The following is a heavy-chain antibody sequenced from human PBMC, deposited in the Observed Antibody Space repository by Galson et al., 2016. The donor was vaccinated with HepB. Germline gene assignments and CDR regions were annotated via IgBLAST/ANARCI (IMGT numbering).Heavy chain of an antibody. CDR2: MSRSGGQT. Sequence: SLRLSCAASGFTLSNYSMNWVRQPPGKGPEWVSTMSRSGGQTYYADSVKGRFTVSRDTAKNSLYLEMNSLTAEDTAVYYCARDPAATVNHYISDVDVWGPGTTVTVSS. CDR3: ARDPAATVNHYISDVDV. CDR1: GFTLSNYS. V-gene: IGHV3-21*01. J-gene: IGHJ6*02. D-gene: IGHD1-14*01.